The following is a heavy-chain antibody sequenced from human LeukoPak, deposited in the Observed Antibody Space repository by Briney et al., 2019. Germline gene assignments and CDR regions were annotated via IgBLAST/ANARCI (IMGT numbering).Heavy chain of an antibody. CDR2: IGSGSGGTT. Sequence: GGSLRLSCSASGFTFSSYAMRWVRQAPGKGLEWVSAIGSGSGGTTIYADSVKGRFTISRDNSENTVFLQMNSLRAEDTALYYCVKRSADAYGFFQYWGQGTLVTVSS. CDR3: VKRSADAYGFFQY. CDR1: GFTFSSYA. D-gene: IGHD3/OR15-3a*01. J-gene: IGHJ4*02. V-gene: IGHV3-23*01.